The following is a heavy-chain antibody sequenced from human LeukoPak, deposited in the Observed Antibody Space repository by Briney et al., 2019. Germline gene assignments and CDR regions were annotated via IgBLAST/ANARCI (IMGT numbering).Heavy chain of an antibody. CDR1: GDSVSSNSAA. Sequence: SQTLSLTCAISGDSVSSNSAAWNWIRQSPSRGLEWLGRTYYRSKWYNDYAVSVKSRITINPDTSKNQFSLQLNSVTPEDTAVYYCARDGYSSSWYPVDPNWFDPWGQGTLVTVSP. CDR2: TYYRSKWYN. CDR3: ARDGYSSSWYPVDPNWFDP. D-gene: IGHD6-13*01. J-gene: IGHJ5*02. V-gene: IGHV6-1*01.